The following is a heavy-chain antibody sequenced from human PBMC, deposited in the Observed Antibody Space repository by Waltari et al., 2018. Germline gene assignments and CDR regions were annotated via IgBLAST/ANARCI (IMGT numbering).Heavy chain of an antibody. D-gene: IGHD3-10*01. Sequence: QVQLQESGPGLVKPSETLSLTCAVSGYSISSGYYRGWIRQPPGKGQKRIGSIYHSGRTNYHPSLKGRVTISVDTSKYQVSLRLSSVTAAHTAVYYWAGYYLDGEEVAFDIWGQGTMVTVSS. CDR3: AGYYLDGEEVAFDI. CDR2: IYHSGRT. V-gene: IGHV4-38-2*01. CDR1: GYSISSGYY. J-gene: IGHJ3*02.